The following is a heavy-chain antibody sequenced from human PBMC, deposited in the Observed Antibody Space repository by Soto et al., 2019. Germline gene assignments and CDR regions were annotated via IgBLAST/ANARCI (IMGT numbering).Heavy chain of an antibody. Sequence: EVQLLESGGGLVQPGGSLRLSCAASGFTFSSYAMSWVRQAPGKGLEWVSAISGSGGSTYYADSVKGRFTISRDNSKNTLYLKMNSLRAEDTAVYYCAKGPEVTWIQLPVSDRGLDDYWGQGTLVTVSS. CDR3: AKGPEVTWIQLPVSDRGLDDY. CDR1: GFTFSSYA. CDR2: ISGSGGST. V-gene: IGHV3-23*01. D-gene: IGHD5-18*01. J-gene: IGHJ4*02.